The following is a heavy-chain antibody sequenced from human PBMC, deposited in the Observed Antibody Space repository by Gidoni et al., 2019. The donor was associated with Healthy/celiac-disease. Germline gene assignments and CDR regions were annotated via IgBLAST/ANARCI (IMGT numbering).Heavy chain of an antibody. J-gene: IGHJ4*02. CDR2: IYYSGRT. CDR3: ARRTGGFDY. D-gene: IGHD1-26*01. Sequence: QLQLQESGPGLVKPSETLSLTFTVPGGSISSSSDYWGWIRQPPGKGLEWMGSIYYSGRTYYNPSLKSRVTISVDTSKNQFSLKLSSVTAADTAVYYCARRTGGFDYWGQGTLVTVSS. V-gene: IGHV4-39*01. CDR1: GGSISSSSDY.